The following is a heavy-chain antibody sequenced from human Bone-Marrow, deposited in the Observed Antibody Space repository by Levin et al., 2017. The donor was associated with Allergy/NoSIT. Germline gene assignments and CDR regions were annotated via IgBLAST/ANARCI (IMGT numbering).Heavy chain of an antibody. D-gene: IGHD3-16*01. CDR1: GFIFSSYA. V-gene: IGHV3-23*01. CDR2: ISASGGST. Sequence: GGSLRLSCAASGFIFSSYAMSWVRQAPGKGLECVSGISASGGSTYYADSVKGRYTISRDNSKNTLYLQINSLRAEDTAVYYCAKGRIMIKFGTLEYWGQGTLIAVSS. J-gene: IGHJ4*01. CDR3: AKGRIMIKFGTLEY.